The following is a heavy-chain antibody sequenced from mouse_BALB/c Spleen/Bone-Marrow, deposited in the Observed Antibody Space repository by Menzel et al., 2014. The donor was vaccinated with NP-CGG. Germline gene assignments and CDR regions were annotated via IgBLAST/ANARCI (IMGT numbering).Heavy chain of an antibody. V-gene: IGHV1-31*01. D-gene: IGHD2-4*01. CDR2: INPYNGAT. CDR1: GYLFTGYY. Sequence: VQLQQSGPELVKPGASVKISCKASGYLFTGYYMHWVKQSHVKSLEWIGRINPYNGATSYNQNFKDKASLTVNKSSSTAYMELHSLTSEDSAVYYCANYDGGFAYWGQGTLVTVSA. CDR3: ANYDGGFAY. J-gene: IGHJ3*01.